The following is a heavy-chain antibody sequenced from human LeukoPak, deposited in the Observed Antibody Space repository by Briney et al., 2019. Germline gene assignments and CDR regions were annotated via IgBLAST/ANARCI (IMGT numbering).Heavy chain of an antibody. CDR2: INTNTGNP. CDR1: GYTFTSYA. D-gene: IGHD1-26*01. V-gene: IGHV7-4-1*02. Sequence: ASVKVSCKASGYTFTSYAMNWVRQAPGQGLGWMGWINTNTGNPTYAQGFTGRFVFSLDTSVSTAYLQISSLKAEDTAVYYCARGSGTWELLWYFDYWGQGTLVTVSS. CDR3: ARGSGTWELLWYFDY. J-gene: IGHJ4*02.